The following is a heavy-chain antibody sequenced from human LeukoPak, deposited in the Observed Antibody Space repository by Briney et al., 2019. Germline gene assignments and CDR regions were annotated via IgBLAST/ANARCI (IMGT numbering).Heavy chain of an antibody. V-gene: IGHV4-59*08. Sequence: EXXSLTXXVSGGSXSSYYWSWIRQPPGKGLEWIGYIYYSGSTNYNPSLKSRVTISVDTSKNQFSLKLSSVTAADTAVYYCARGFYDFWSGYYIDYWGQGTLVTVSS. J-gene: IGHJ4*02. CDR2: IYYSGST. D-gene: IGHD3-3*01. CDR3: ARGFYDFWSGYYIDY. CDR1: GGSXSSYY.